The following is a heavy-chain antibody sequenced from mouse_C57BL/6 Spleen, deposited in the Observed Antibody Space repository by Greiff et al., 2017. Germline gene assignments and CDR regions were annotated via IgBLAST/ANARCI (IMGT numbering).Heavy chain of an antibody. J-gene: IGHJ3*01. CDR3: TYDYGSSYEWFAY. D-gene: IGHD1-1*01. CDR2: IDPEDGDT. V-gene: IGHV14-1*01. CDR1: GFNIKDYY. Sequence: VQLQQSGAELVRPGASVKLSCTASGFNIKDYYMHWVKQRPEQGLEWIGRIDPEDGDTEYAPKFQGKATMTADTSSNTAYLQLSSLTSEDTAVYYCTYDYGSSYEWFAYWGQGTLVTVSA.